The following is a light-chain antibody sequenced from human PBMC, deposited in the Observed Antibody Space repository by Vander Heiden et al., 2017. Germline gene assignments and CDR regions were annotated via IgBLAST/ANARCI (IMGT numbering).Light chain of an antibody. Sequence: EIVMTQSPATLSVSPRERATLSCRASQSVGRNLAWYHQKPGQAPKLLIYGASTRATGVPARSSGSGSGTEFTLPISGLQSEEFAVFYCQRYNDWPPPWTFGEGTRVDI. CDR2: GAS. V-gene: IGKV3-15*01. CDR1: QSVGRN. CDR3: QRYNDWPPPWT. J-gene: IGKJ1*01.